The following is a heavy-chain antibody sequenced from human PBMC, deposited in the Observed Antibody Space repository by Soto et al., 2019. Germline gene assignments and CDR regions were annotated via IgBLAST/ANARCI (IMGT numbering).Heavy chain of an antibody. D-gene: IGHD4-17*01. CDR1: SGSISSSNW. V-gene: IGHV4-4*02. J-gene: IGHJ4*02. Sequence: TLSLTCAVSSGSISSSNWWSWVRQPPGKGLEWIGEIYHSGSTNYNPSLKSRVTISVDKSKNQFSLKLSSVTAADTAVYYCARDVDYEAYFDYWGQGTLVTVSS. CDR3: ARDVDYEAYFDY. CDR2: IYHSGST.